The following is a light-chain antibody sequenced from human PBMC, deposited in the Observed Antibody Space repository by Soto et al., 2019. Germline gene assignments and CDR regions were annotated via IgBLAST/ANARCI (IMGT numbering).Light chain of an antibody. Sequence: QSALTQPRSVSGSPGQSVTISCTGTSSDVGGYNYVSWYQQHPGKAPKLMLYDVSKRPSEVPDRFSGSKSGNTASLTNSGLQADDEADYFCCSYAGSNTRVVFGGGTQVTAL. CDR1: SSDVGGYNY. J-gene: IGLJ7*02. V-gene: IGLV2-11*01. CDR3: CSYAGSNTRVV. CDR2: DVS.